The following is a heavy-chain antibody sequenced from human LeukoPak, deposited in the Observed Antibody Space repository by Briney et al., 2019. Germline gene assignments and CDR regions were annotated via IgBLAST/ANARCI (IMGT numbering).Heavy chain of an antibody. CDR3: ARDRPYYSSSWWDDY. CDR1: GFTVSSNY. D-gene: IGHD6-13*01. V-gene: IGHV3-66*01. J-gene: IGHJ4*02. CDR2: IYSGGST. Sequence: GGSLRLSCAASGFTVSSNYMSWVRQAPGKGLEWVSVIYSGGSTYYADSVKGRFTISRDNSKNTLCLQMNSLRAEDTAVYYCARDRPYYSSSWWDDYWGQGTLVTVSS.